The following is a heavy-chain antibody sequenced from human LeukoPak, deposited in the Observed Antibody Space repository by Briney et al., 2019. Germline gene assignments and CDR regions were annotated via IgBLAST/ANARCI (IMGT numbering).Heavy chain of an antibody. Sequence: ASVKVSCKASGYTFTGYYMHWVRQAPGQGLEWMGRINPNSGGTNYAQKFQGRVTMTRDTSISTACMELCRLRSDDTAVYYCASLSREVVPAAGAYWGQGTLVTVSS. CDR1: GYTFTGYY. CDR3: ASLSREVVPAAGAY. D-gene: IGHD2-2*01. J-gene: IGHJ4*02. V-gene: IGHV1-2*06. CDR2: INPNSGGT.